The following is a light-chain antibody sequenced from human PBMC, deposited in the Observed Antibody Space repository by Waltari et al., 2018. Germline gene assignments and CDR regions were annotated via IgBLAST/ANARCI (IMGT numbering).Light chain of an antibody. CDR1: ALPKKY. CDR3: YSTDSSGNVQV. J-gene: IGLJ2*01. Sequence: SYELTQPPSVSVSPGQPARITCSGDALPKKYAYWYQQKSGPAPVQVIYEDVQRPSGIPERFSGSSSGTMVTLTISGAQVEDEADYYCYSTDSSGNVQVFGGGTKLTVL. CDR2: EDV. V-gene: IGLV3-10*01.